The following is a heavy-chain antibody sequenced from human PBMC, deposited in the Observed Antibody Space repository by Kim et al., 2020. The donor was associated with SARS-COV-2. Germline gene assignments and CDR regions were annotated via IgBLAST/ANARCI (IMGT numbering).Heavy chain of an antibody. V-gene: IGHV1-2*02. Sequence: AQKFQGRVTMTRDTSISTAYMELSRLRSDETAVYYCARLGGGNFKSDFDYWGQGTLVTVSS. CDR3: ARLGGGNFKSDFDY. D-gene: IGHD2-21*02. J-gene: IGHJ4*02.